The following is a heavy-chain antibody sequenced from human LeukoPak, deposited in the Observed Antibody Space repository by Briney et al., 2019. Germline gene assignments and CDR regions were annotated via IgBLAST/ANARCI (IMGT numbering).Heavy chain of an antibody. CDR1: GGSISSYY. CDR2: IYTSGST. V-gene: IGHV4-4*07. J-gene: IGHJ4*02. CDR3: ARKVTGYDSSGYYPNYFDY. Sequence: TSETLSLTCTVSGGSISSYYWSWIRQPAGKGLEWIGRIYTSGSTNYNPSLKSRVTMSVDTSKNQFSLKLSSVTAADTAVYYCARKVTGYDSSGYYPNYFDYWGQGTLVTVSS. D-gene: IGHD3-22*01.